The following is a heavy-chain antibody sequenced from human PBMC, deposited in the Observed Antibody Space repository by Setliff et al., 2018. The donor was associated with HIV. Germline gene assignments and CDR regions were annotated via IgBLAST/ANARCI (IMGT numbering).Heavy chain of an antibody. CDR1: NGSISRSSYY. CDR2: INHSGST. J-gene: IGHJ1*01. D-gene: IGHD2-15*01. V-gene: IGHV4-61*05. Sequence: SETLSLTCAVSNGSISRSSYYWSWIRQPPGKGLEWIGEINHSGSTNYNPSLKSRVTMSVDKSKNQFSLRLSSVTAADTAVYYCARARRAGSGPKYFQHWGQGTLVTVSS. CDR3: ARARRAGSGPKYFQH.